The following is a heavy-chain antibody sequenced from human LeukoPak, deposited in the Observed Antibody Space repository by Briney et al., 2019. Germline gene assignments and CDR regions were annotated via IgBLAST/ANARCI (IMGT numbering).Heavy chain of an antibody. J-gene: IGHJ6*02. Sequence: GGSLRLSCAATGFSFKDYGMHWVRQPPGKGLEWVSAINWNGGGTGYADSVKGRFTISRDNAKNSLYLHLSSLRPEDTALYYCAKHLTATNTYIFFGLDVWGQGTSVTVSS. CDR2: INWNGGGT. V-gene: IGHV3-9*01. CDR3: AKHLTATNTYIFFGLDV. CDR1: GFSFKDYG. D-gene: IGHD1-26*01.